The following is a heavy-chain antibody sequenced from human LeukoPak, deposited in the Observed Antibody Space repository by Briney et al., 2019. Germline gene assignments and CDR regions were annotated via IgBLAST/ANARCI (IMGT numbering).Heavy chain of an antibody. Sequence: WASVKVSCKASGYTFTGYYMHWVRQAPGQGLEWMGWINPNSGGTNYAQKFQGRVTMTRDTSISTAYMELSRLRSDDTAVYYCAREYNCSSTSCYPYFDYWGQGTLVTVSS. V-gene: IGHV1-2*02. J-gene: IGHJ4*02. D-gene: IGHD2-2*01. CDR1: GYTFTGYY. CDR3: AREYNCSSTSCYPYFDY. CDR2: INPNSGGT.